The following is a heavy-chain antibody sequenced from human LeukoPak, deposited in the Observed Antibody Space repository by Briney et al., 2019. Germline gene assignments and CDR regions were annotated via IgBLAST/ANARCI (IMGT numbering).Heavy chain of an antibody. CDR3: ATGSRYYYDH. Sequence: GGSLRLSCVASGFTFRSYGMHWVRQVPGKGLEWVAVAYDDASNQYYADSVKGRFTISKDNPRNTLYLQMNSLRAEDTAVYSCATGSRYYYDHWGQGTLVTVSS. D-gene: IGHD3-22*01. CDR1: GFTFRSYG. J-gene: IGHJ4*02. V-gene: IGHV3-33*01. CDR2: AYDDASNQ.